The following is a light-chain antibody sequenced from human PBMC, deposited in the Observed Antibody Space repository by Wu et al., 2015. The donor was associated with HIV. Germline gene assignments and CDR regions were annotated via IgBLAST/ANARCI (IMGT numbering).Light chain of an antibody. J-gene: IGKJ2*01. V-gene: IGKV3-15*01. CDR2: GAS. CDR1: QSVSSN. Sequence: EIVMTQSPATLSVSPGERATLSCRASQSVSSNLAWYQQKPGQAPRLLIYGASTRATGIPARFSGSGSGTDFTLTISRLEPEDFAVYYCQQYVWSPRTFGQGTKLEIK. CDR3: QQYVWSPRT.